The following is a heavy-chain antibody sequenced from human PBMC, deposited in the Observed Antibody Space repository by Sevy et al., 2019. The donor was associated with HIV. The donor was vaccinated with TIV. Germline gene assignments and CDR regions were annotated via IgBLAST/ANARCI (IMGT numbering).Heavy chain of an antibody. D-gene: IGHD5-18*01. J-gene: IGHJ4*02. V-gene: IGHV3-30*02. CDR1: GFIFSNYA. Sequence: GRSLRLSCAASGFIFSNYAMHWVRQAPGKGLEWVAFIRHDGNNKYYIDSVKGRFTISRDNSKNTVFLQMNSLRADDTAMYYCAKESGYAYGHDYWGQGTLVTVSS. CDR2: IRHDGNNK. CDR3: AKESGYAYGHDY.